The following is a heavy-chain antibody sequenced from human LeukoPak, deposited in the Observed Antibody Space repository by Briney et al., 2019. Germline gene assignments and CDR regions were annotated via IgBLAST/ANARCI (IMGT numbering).Heavy chain of an antibody. Sequence: SETLSLTCAVYGGSFSGYYWSWIRQPPGKGLEWIGEINHSGSTNYNPSLKSRVTISEDTSKNQFSLKLISATAADTAVYYCARLGGDYYYAMDVWGQGTTLTVSS. J-gene: IGHJ6*02. V-gene: IGHV4-34*01. CDR2: INHSGST. CDR3: ARLGGDYYYAMDV. CDR1: GGSFSGYY. D-gene: IGHD2-21*01.